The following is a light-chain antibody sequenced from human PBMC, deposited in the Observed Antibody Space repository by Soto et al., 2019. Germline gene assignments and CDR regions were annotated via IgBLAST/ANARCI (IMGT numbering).Light chain of an antibody. CDR1: QSISSY. CDR3: QQSYSTPS. J-gene: IGKJ3*01. Sequence: DIQMTQSPSSLSASVGDRVTITCRASQSISSYLNWYQQKPGKAPKLLIYAASSLQSGVPSRFSGSGSGTDFTLTISSLQPEDFATYYCQQSYSTPSFXPGTKVDIK. V-gene: IGKV1-39*01. CDR2: AAS.